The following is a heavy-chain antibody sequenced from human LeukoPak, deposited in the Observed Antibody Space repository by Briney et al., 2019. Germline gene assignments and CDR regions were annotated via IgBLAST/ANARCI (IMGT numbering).Heavy chain of an antibody. CDR2: ISYTGST. V-gene: IGHV4-59*08. Sequence: SSETLSLTCTISGGSIGGDHWSWLRQAPGEGLEWIGYISYTGSTSYNPSLRSRVTISLNTPENQFSLRLASVTAADTAVYYCARAVTGTSLVGFWGQGTLVAVSS. CDR3: ARAVTGTSLVGF. CDR1: GGSIGGDH. J-gene: IGHJ4*02. D-gene: IGHD6-19*01.